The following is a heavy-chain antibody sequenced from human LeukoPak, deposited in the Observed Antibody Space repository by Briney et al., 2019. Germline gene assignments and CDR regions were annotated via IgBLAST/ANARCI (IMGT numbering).Heavy chain of an antibody. Sequence: GGSLRLSCAASGFTFSSYGMHWVRQAPGKGLEWVAVISNDGSNKYYADSVKGRFTISRDNSENTLYLQMNGLRAEDTAVYYCATPGQAYYFDYWGQGTLVTVSS. CDR2: ISNDGSNK. V-gene: IGHV3-30*03. D-gene: IGHD2-2*01. CDR1: GFTFSSYG. CDR3: ATPGQAYYFDY. J-gene: IGHJ4*02.